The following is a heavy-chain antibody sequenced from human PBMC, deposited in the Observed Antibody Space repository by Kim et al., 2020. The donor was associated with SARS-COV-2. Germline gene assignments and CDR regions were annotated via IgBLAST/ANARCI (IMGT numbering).Heavy chain of an antibody. J-gene: IGHJ4*02. D-gene: IGHD6-13*01. CDR1: GFTFSSYG. CDR2: ISYDGSNK. Sequence: GGSLRLSCAASGFTFSSYGMHWVRQAPGKGLEWVAVISYDGSNKYYADSVKGRFTISRDNSKNTLYLQMNSLRAEDTAVYYCASLEYSSSWHEKSSYYFDYWGQGTLVTVSS. V-gene: IGHV3-30*03. CDR3: ASLEYSSSWHEKSSYYFDY.